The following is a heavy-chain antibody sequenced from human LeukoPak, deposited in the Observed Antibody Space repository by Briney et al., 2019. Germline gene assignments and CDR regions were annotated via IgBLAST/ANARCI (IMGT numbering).Heavy chain of an antibody. V-gene: IGHV1-2*02. CDR1: GYTFTGYY. J-gene: IGHJ5*02. CDR3: ARGRCSSTSCLNWFDP. Sequence: ASVKVSCKASGYTFTGYYMHWVRQAPGQGLEWMGWINPNSGGTNYAQKFQGRVTMTRDTSISTAYTELSRLRSDDTAVYYCARGRCSSTSCLNWFDPWGQGTLVTVSS. CDR2: INPNSGGT. D-gene: IGHD2-2*01.